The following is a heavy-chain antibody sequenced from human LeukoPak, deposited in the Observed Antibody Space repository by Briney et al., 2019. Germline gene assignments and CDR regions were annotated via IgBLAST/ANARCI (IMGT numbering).Heavy chain of an antibody. V-gene: IGHV4-59*01. J-gene: IGHJ4*02. CDR1: GGSISSYY. Sequence: SETLSLTCTVSGGSISSYYWSWIRQPPGKGLEWIGYIYYSGNTNYNPSLKSRVTISVDRSKNQCSLKLSSVTAADTAVYYCASGRTSSSLDYWGQGTLVTVSS. CDR2: IYYSGNT. D-gene: IGHD6-6*01. CDR3: ASGRTSSSLDY.